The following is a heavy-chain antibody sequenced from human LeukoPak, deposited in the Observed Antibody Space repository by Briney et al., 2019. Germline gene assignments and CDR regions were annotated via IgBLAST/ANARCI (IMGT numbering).Heavy chain of an antibody. CDR3: ARQIVGATFGSLDY. D-gene: IGHD1-26*01. CDR2: IIPILGIA. V-gene: IGHV1-69*04. Sequence: ASVKVSCKASGGTFTSYAISWVRQAPGQGREWRGRIIPILGIANYAQKFQGRVTITADKSTSTAYMELSSLRSEDTAVYYCARQIVGATFGSLDYCGQGTLVTVSS. CDR1: GGTFTSYA. J-gene: IGHJ4*02.